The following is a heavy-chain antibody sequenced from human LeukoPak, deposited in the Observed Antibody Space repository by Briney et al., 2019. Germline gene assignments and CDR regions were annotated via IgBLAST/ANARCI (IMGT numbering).Heavy chain of an antibody. V-gene: IGHV1-2*02. CDR2: INPNSGGT. J-gene: IGHJ4*02. Sequence: RASVKVSCKASGYTFTGYYMHWVRQAPGQGLEWMGWINPNSGGTNYAQKFQGRVTMTRDTSISTAYMELSRLRSDDTAVYYCARDGPNGGSCLDTNFDYWGQGTLVTVSS. CDR3: ARDGPNGGSCLDTNFDY. CDR1: GYTFTGYY. D-gene: IGHD1-26*01.